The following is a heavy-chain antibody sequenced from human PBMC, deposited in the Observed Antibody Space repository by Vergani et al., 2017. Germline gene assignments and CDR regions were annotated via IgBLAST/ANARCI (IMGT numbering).Heavy chain of an antibody. D-gene: IGHD3-9*01. CDR1: GYTFSNYY. CDR2: INPSGGHT. V-gene: IGHV1-46*03. CDR3: ARGEYGILAGYRY. J-gene: IGHJ4*02. Sequence: QVQVVQSGAEVKTSGASVKVSCKTSGYTFSNYYMHWVRPAPGQGLEWMGIINPSGGHTNYAQKSQGRVTMTRDTSTSTVYMELSSLRAEDTAIYYCARGEYGILAGYRYWGQGTLVTVSA.